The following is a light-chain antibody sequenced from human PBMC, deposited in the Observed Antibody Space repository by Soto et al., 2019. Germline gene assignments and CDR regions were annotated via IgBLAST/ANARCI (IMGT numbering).Light chain of an antibody. Sequence: QSALTQPASVSGSPGQSITISCTGTSNDVGKYNLVSWYQHHPGKAPKLIIYDVTQWPSGASNRFSGSKSGNKASLTIFGLQADDEADYYCCSYAGATTFYVFGTGTKVTVL. V-gene: IGLV2-23*02. CDR2: DVT. CDR3: CSYAGATTFYV. J-gene: IGLJ1*01. CDR1: SNDVGKYNL.